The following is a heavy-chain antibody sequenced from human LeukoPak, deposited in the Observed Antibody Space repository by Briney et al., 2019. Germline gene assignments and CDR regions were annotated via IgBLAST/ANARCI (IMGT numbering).Heavy chain of an antibody. CDR3: ARIESVVVVTAIQNDAFDI. J-gene: IGHJ3*02. Sequence: GGSLRLSCAASGFTFSSYAMHWVRQAPGKGLEWVAVISYDGSNKYYADSVKGRFTISRDNSKNTLYLQMNSLRAEDTAVYYCARIESVVVVTAIQNDAFDIWGQGTMVTVSS. D-gene: IGHD2-21*02. V-gene: IGHV3-30*04. CDR1: GFTFSSYA. CDR2: ISYDGSNK.